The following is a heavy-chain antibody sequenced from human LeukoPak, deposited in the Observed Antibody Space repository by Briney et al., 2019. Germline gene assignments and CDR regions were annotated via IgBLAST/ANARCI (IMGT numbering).Heavy chain of an antibody. Sequence: GGSLRLSCAASGLNVAAYAMYWVRQPPGKSLEWVSLISGDSDNKYSAASVKGQFAISRDNSKNSLYLQMNSLTTEDTALYYCAIAYESGSFYRAFAYWGQGALVTVSS. D-gene: IGHD3-10*01. CDR1: GLNVAAYA. CDR3: AIAYESGSFYRAFAY. CDR2: ISGDSDNK. V-gene: IGHV3-43*02. J-gene: IGHJ4*02.